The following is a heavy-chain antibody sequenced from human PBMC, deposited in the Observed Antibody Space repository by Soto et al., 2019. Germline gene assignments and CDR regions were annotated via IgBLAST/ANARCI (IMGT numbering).Heavy chain of an antibody. V-gene: IGHV3-23*01. CDR2: VSGRGDGT. Sequence: EVQLLESGGGLVQPGGSLRLSCSVSGFTFSDYAMNWVRQAPGKGLEGVSAVSGRGDGTFYADSVKGRFTISRDNYKNTVYMQMNSLTADDTAVYYCAKDYREVQPYYGMDVWGRGTTVKGSS. J-gene: IGHJ6*02. CDR1: GFTFSDYA. D-gene: IGHD1-26*01. CDR3: AKDYREVQPYYGMDV.